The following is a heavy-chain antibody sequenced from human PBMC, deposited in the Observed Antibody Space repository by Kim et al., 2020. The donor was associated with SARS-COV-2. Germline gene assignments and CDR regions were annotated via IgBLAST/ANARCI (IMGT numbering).Heavy chain of an antibody. Sequence: SETLSLTCAVSGGSISSDSYFWGWIRQPTGKGLDWIGTISYSGTTPSNPYLTSQVTISADTSKNQFSLRLSFVTAADTAVYYCARQRRIGEDWIDPWGQGTLVTVSS. CDR2: ISYSGTT. CDR3: ARQRRIGEDWIDP. D-gene: IGHD3-10*01. V-gene: IGHV4-39*01. CDR1: GGSISSDSYF. J-gene: IGHJ5*02.